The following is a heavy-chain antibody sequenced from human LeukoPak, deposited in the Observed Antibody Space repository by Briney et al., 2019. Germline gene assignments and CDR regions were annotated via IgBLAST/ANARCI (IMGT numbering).Heavy chain of an antibody. CDR2: ISGSGGST. CDR3: AKFIGGRTGLFDP. CDR1: GFTFSDYY. D-gene: IGHD3-16*01. Sequence: PGGSLRLSCAASGFTFSDYYMIWIRQAPGKGLEWVSAISGSGGSTYYADSVKGRFTISRDNSKNTLYLQMNSLRAEDTAVYYCAKFIGGRTGLFDPWGQEAWSPSPQ. V-gene: IGHV3-23*01. J-gene: IGHJ5*02.